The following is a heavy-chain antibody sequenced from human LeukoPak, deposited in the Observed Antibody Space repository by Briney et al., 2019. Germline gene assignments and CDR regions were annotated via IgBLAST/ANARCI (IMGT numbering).Heavy chain of an antibody. CDR3: AKNAL. CDR2: INQDGSDR. Sequence: GGSLRLLCAVSGFTFDNYWMSWVRQAPGKGLEWVAKINQDGSDRYYVDSVKGRFTISRDNAKNSLYLQMNSLRAEDTAVYYCAKNALWGRGTLVTVSS. V-gene: IGHV3-7*01. J-gene: IGHJ2*01. CDR1: GFTFDNYW.